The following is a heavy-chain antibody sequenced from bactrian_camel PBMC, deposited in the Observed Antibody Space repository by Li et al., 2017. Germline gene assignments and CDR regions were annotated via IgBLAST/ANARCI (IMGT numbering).Heavy chain of an antibody. Sequence: HVQLVESGGGLVQPGGSLRLSCAASEYIGCMGWVRQATGEEREGVSCILWNGSTYYSDSVKGRFTVSRDNAKNALYLQMNSLKPEDTAMYYCAVRWLQFAGLGDCVPLDFGIWGRGTQVTVS. J-gene: IGHJ6*01. CDR2: ILWNGST. CDR3: AVRWLQFAGLGDCVPLDFGI. D-gene: IGHD5*01. CDR1: EYIGC. V-gene: IGHV3S9*01.